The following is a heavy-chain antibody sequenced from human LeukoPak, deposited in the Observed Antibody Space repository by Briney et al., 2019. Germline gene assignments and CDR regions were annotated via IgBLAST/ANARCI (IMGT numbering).Heavy chain of an antibody. CDR1: GFTFSSYA. J-gene: IGHJ1*01. Sequence: GGSLRLSCAASGFTFSSYAMSWVRQAPGKGLEWVSAISGSGGSTYYADSVKGRFTISRDNSKNTLYLQMNSLRAEDTAVYYCAKEIPVCGVDPIGAGYWAQGTVVTVSS. D-gene: IGHD3-3*01. CDR3: AKEIPVCGVDPIGAGY. V-gene: IGHV3-23*01. CDR2: ISGSGGST.